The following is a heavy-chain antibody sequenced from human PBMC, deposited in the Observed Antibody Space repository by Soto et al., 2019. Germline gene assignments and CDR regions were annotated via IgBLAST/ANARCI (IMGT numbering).Heavy chain of an antibody. D-gene: IGHD3-22*01. Sequence: QVHLVESGGGVVQPGRSLRLSCAASGFTFSNSAMHWARQAPGKGLEWVAVISYDGNNKYYADYVKGRFTISRDNSMNRLYLKMNSLRPEDTALDYCARDRVVAGVGEIDYWGQGTLVTVSS. CDR2: ISYDGNNK. CDR1: GFTFSNSA. V-gene: IGHV3-30-3*01. CDR3: ARDRVVAGVGEIDY. J-gene: IGHJ4*02.